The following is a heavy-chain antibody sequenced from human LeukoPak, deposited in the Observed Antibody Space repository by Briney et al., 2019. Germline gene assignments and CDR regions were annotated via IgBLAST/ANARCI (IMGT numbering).Heavy chain of an antibody. CDR2: INPNSGGT. V-gene: IGHV1-2*02. D-gene: IGHD6-13*01. J-gene: IGHJ4*02. Sequence: ASVKVSCKASGYTFTGYYMHRVRQAPGQGLEWMGWINPNSGGTNYAQKLQGRATMTTDTSTSTAYMELRSLRSDDTAVYYCAGTAAGTAYYFDYWGQGTLVTVSS. CDR1: GYTFTGYY. CDR3: AGTAAGTAYYFDY.